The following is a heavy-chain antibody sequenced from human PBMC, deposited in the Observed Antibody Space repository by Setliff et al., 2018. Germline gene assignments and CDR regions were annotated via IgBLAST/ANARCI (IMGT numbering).Heavy chain of an antibody. D-gene: IGHD3-10*01. CDR2: IIPILGIA. CDR1: GGTFSSYA. CDR3: ARSKRLWFGELSDDYYYYYGMDV. J-gene: IGHJ6*02. Sequence: SVKVSCKASGGTFSSYAISWVRQAPGQGLEWMGGIIPILGIANYAQKFQGRVTITADESTSTAYMELSSLRSEDTAVYCCARSKRLWFGELSDDYYYYYGMDVWGQGTTVTVSS. V-gene: IGHV1-69*10.